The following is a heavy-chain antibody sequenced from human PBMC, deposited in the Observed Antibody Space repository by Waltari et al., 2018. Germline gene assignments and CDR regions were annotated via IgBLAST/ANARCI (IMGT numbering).Heavy chain of an antibody. Sequence: QVQLVQSGAEAKKPGASVKISCQAAGSTFTNYYTHWVRKTPGQGREWMGLADPSGGPTIYEQQFQGSATMTRDTSTSTVYMELSSLRSEDSAVYYCASSSPLTGTVGLDHWGQGSLVTVSS. J-gene: IGHJ4*02. D-gene: IGHD1-7*01. CDR1: GSTFTNYY. CDR2: ADPSGGPT. V-gene: IGHV1-46*01. CDR3: ASSSPLTGTVGLDH.